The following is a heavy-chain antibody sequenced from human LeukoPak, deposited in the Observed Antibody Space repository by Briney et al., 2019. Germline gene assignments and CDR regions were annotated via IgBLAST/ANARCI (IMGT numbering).Heavy chain of an antibody. V-gene: IGHV3-23*01. CDR1: GFTFS. D-gene: IGHD3-22*01. Sequence: GGSLRLSCAASGFTFSWVRQAPGTGLEWVSFITPNADRTSYADSVEGRFTISRDNPRNTLYMQMNSLRDEDTAVYYCAIMHGYYDGSGYWVQWGQGTLVTVSS. J-gene: IGHJ1*01. CDR2: ITPNADRT. CDR3: AIMHGYYDGSGYWVQ.